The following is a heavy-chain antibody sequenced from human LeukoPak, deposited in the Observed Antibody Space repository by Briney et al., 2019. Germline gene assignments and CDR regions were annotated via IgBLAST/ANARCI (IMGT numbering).Heavy chain of an antibody. Sequence: SQTLSLTCAVSGGSISSGGYSWSWIRQPPGQGLEWIGYIYSSGSTNYNPSLKSRVTISVDTSKNQFSLRLSSVTAADTAVYYCARGLTPLYYFDCWGQGTLVTVSS. D-gene: IGHD3-16*01. V-gene: IGHV4-61*08. CDR2: IYSSGST. CDR1: GGSISSGGYS. CDR3: ARGLTPLYYFDC. J-gene: IGHJ4*02.